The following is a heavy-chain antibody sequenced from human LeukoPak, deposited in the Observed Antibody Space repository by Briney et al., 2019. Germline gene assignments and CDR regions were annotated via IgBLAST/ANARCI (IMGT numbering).Heavy chain of an antibody. J-gene: IGHJ6*03. D-gene: IGHD3-10*01. V-gene: IGHV1-69*05. CDR3: ARDNMVSYYYYYMDV. CDR1: GGTFSSYA. CDR2: IIPIFGTA. Sequence: SVKVSCKASGGTFSSYAISWVRQAPGHGLEWMGGIIPIFGTANYAQKFQGRVTITTDESTSTAYIELSSLRSEDTAVYYCARDNMVSYYYYYMDVWGKGTTVTVSS.